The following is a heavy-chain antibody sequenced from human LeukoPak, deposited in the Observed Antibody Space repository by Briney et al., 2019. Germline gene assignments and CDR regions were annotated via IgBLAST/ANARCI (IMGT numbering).Heavy chain of an antibody. J-gene: IGHJ4*02. CDR1: GFTFSSYG. CDR2: IRYDGSNK. Sequence: GGSLRLSCAASGFTFSSYGMHWVRQAPGKGLEWVAFIRYDGSNKYYADSVKGRFTISRDNSKNTLYLQMNSLRAEDTAVYYCAGRRYSGSSQHFDYWGQGTLVTVSS. V-gene: IGHV3-30*02. CDR3: AGRRYSGSSQHFDY. D-gene: IGHD1-26*01.